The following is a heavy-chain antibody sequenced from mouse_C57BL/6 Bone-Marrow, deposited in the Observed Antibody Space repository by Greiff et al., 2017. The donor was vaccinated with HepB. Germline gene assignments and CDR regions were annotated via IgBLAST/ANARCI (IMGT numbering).Heavy chain of an antibody. V-gene: IGHV5-4*03. Sequence: EVKVVESGGGLVKPGGSLKLSCAASGFTFSSYAMSWVRQTPEKRLEWVATISDGGSYTYYPDNVKGRFTISRDNAKNNLYLQMSHLKSEDTAMYDCARAPSITTVVAKGDYAMDYWGQGTSVTVSS. CDR2: ISDGGSYT. CDR1: GFTFSSYA. CDR3: ARAPSITTVVAKGDYAMDY. J-gene: IGHJ4*01. D-gene: IGHD1-1*01.